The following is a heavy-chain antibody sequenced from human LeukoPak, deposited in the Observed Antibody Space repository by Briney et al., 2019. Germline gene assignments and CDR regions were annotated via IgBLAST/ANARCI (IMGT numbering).Heavy chain of an antibody. J-gene: IGHJ6*02. D-gene: IGHD6-13*01. V-gene: IGHV3-9*01. Sequence: TGGSLRLSCAASGFTFDDYAMHWIRQAPGKGLEWVSGINWNGGKIGYADSVKGRFTISRDNSKNTLYLQMNSLRAEDTAVYYCAKEIAAAGTYYYYGMDVWGQGTTVTVSS. CDR2: INWNGGKI. CDR1: GFTFDDYA. CDR3: AKEIAAAGTYYYYGMDV.